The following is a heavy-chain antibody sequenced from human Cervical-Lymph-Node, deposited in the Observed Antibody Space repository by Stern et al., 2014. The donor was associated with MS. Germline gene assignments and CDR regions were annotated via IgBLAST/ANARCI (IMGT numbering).Heavy chain of an antibody. Sequence: EVQLVESGGCSVQPVRSLRLSCASSGFTFDDCAMHCVRQAPGKGLEWVSGISWNSNNIGYADSVRGRFTISRDNAKNSLYLQMNGLRPEDTALYYCAKDISERHYYFDSWGEGTLVTVSS. V-gene: IGHV3-9*01. CDR2: ISWNSNNI. J-gene: IGHJ4*02. D-gene: IGHD3-16*02. CDR3: AKDISERHYYFDS. CDR1: GFTFDDCA.